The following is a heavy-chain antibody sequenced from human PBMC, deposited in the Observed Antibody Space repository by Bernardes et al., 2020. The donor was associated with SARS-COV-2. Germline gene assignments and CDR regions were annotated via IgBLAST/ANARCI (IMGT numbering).Heavy chain of an antibody. CDR3: AIMMVGPTNYYYYYGMDV. Sequence: ASVKVSCKTSGYTFTAYDISWVRQASGQGLEGLGWMSPNSGNTGYAQKFQGRLTMTRDTSISTAYMELTSLTSDDTAIYFCAIMMVGPTNYYYYYGMDVWGQGTTVTVSS. CDR2: MSPNSGNT. D-gene: IGHD1-26*01. J-gene: IGHJ6*02. V-gene: IGHV1-8*01. CDR1: GYTFTAYD.